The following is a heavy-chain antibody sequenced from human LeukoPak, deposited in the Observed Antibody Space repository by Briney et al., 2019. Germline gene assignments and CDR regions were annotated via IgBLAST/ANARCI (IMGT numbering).Heavy chain of an antibody. V-gene: IGHV3-23*01. J-gene: IGHJ4*02. CDR3: AKGPSITMVRGVYGH. CDR1: GFTVSSNY. CDR2: ISGSGGST. D-gene: IGHD3-10*01. Sequence: GGSLRLSCAASGFTVSSNYMSWVRQAPGKGLEWVSAISGSGGSTYYADSVKGRFTISRDNSKNTLYLQMNSLRAEDTAVYYCAKGPSITMVRGVYGHWGQGTLVTVSS.